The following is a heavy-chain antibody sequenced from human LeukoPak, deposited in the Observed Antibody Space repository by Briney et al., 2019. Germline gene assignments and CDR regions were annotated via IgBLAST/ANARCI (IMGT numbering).Heavy chain of an antibody. Sequence: SETLSLTCAVYGGSFSDYYWSWIRQPPGKGLEWIGEINHSGSTNYNPSLKSRVTISVDTSKNQFSLKLSSVTAADTAVYYCARYLGRAFDIWGQGTMVTVSS. CDR1: GGSFSDYY. V-gene: IGHV4-34*01. CDR3: ARYLGRAFDI. D-gene: IGHD1-14*01. CDR2: INHSGST. J-gene: IGHJ3*02.